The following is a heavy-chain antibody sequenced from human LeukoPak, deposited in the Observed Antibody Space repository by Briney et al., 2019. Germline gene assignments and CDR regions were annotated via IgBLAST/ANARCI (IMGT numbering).Heavy chain of an antibody. V-gene: IGHV3-30-3*01. J-gene: IGHJ3*02. Sequence: GGSLRLSCAASGFSFSSYAMHWVRQAPGKGLEWVAVISYDGSNKYYADSVKGRFTISRDNSKNTLYLQMNSLRAEDTAVYYCARGDVSDIWGQGTLVTVSS. CDR1: GFSFSSYA. CDR3: ARGDVSDI. CDR2: ISYDGSNK.